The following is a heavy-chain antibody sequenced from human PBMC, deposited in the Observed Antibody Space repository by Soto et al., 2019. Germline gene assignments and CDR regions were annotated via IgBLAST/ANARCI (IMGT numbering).Heavy chain of an antibody. CDR3: AKDQAIAVAGISAFDI. CDR1: GFTFISHA. J-gene: IGHJ3*02. V-gene: IGHV3-23*01. CDR2: ISGSGGST. Sequence: PGGSLRLSCAASGFTFISHAMSWVLQAPWKGLEWVSAISGSGGSTYYADSVKGRFTISRDNSKNTLYLQMNSLRAEDTAVYYCAKDQAIAVAGISAFDIWGQGTMVTVSS. D-gene: IGHD6-19*01.